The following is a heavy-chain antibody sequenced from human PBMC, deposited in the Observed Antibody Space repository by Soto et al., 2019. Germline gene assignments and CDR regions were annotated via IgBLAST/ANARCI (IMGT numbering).Heavy chain of an antibody. Sequence: QVQLVQSGAEVKKPGSSVRVSCKASGGTFSSNGFSWVRQAPGQGLEWMGGIIPMFDTPDYAQNFQGRVTITADESTSTVYMELSSLRSEDTAVYYCARDPLLPGEVTYDYYGLDVWGQGTTVTVSS. V-gene: IGHV1-69*01. CDR1: GGTFSSNG. CDR3: ARDPLLPGEVTYDYYGLDV. D-gene: IGHD2-21*02. J-gene: IGHJ6*02. CDR2: IIPMFDTP.